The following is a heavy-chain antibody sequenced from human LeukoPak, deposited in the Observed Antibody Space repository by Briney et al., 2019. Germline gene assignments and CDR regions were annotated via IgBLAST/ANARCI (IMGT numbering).Heavy chain of an antibody. V-gene: IGHV4-4*07. CDR2: IYTSGST. CDR1: GGSISSYY. D-gene: IGHD3-22*01. J-gene: IGHJ3*02. Sequence: PSETLSLTCTVSGGSISSYYWSWIRQPAGRGLEWIGRIYTSGSTNYNPSLKSRVTMSIDTSKNQFSLKLSSVTAADTAVYYCVRSPNSSGYYYRAFDIWGQGTMVTVSS. CDR3: VRSPNSSGYYYRAFDI.